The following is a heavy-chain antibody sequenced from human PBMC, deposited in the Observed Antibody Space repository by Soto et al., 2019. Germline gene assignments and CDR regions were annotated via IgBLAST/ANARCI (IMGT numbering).Heavy chain of an antibody. CDR1: GGTFSSYA. D-gene: IGHD4-17*01. Sequence: QVQLVQSGAAVKKPGSSVKVSCKASGGTFSSYAISWVRQAPGQGLEWMGGIIAIFRTANYAQKFQGRVRITADESTSTAYMELSSLRSEDTAVYYCASTVTTRYYYYYGMDVWGQGTTVTVSS. CDR2: IIAIFRTA. V-gene: IGHV1-69*01. CDR3: ASTVTTRYYYYYGMDV. J-gene: IGHJ6*02.